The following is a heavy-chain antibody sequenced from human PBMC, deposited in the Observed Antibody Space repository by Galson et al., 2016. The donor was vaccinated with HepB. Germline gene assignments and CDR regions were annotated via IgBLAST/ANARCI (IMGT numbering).Heavy chain of an antibody. CDR2: IYNSGTP. CDR3: ARMAYFDISGYDYYFDY. V-gene: IGHV4-31*03. CDR1: GGSINSGDHY. D-gene: IGHD3-22*01. Sequence: TLSLTCTVSGGSINSGDHYWTWIRQHPGEGLEWIGYIYNSGTPYYNPSLASRPTISIDTSKNQFSLRLSSVTAADTAVYYCARMAYFDISGYDYYFDYWGQGTLVTVSS. J-gene: IGHJ4*02.